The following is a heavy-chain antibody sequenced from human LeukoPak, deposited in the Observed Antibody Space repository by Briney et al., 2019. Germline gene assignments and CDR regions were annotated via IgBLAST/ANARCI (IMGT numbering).Heavy chain of an antibody. Sequence: ASVKVSCKASGYTFTSYYMHWVRQAPGQGLEWMGIINPSGGSTSYAQKFQGRVTMTRDMSTSTVYMELSSLRSEDTAVYYCARATYDILTGYFHFDYWGQGTLVTVSS. CDR1: GYTFTSYY. V-gene: IGHV1-46*01. CDR3: ARATYDILTGYFHFDY. J-gene: IGHJ4*02. D-gene: IGHD3-9*01. CDR2: INPSGGST.